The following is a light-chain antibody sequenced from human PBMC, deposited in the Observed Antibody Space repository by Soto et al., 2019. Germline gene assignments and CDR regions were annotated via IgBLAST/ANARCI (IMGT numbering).Light chain of an antibody. CDR1: QGISTY. V-gene: IGKV1-39*01. CDR2: TGS. J-gene: IGKJ5*01. CDR3: QQAASFPIT. Sequence: DVQVTQSPSSLSASVGDRVTITCRASQGISTYLNWYQQKPGKAPNLLIYTGSSLQSGVPSRFSGSGSGTDFTLTINSLQPEDFATYYCQQAASFPITFGQGTRLEI.